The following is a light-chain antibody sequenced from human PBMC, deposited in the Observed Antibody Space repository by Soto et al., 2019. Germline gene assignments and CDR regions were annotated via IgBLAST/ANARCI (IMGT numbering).Light chain of an antibody. CDR2: DVN. V-gene: IGLV2-8*01. CDR3: SANGGTNPYV. J-gene: IGLJ1*01. CDR1: DSDIGGYSF. Sequence: QSALTQPTSASGSTGQSVAISCTGTDSDIGGYSFVSWYQQHPGKAPKLLIYDVNKRPSGVPDRFSGSKSGNTASLTVSGLQAEDEAEYYCSANGGTNPYVFGTGTKLTVL.